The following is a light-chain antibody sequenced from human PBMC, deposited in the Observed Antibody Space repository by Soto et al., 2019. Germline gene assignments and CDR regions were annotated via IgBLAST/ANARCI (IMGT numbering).Light chain of an antibody. CDR3: SSYTSSTSDV. J-gene: IGLJ1*01. Sequence: QSALTQPPSVSGSPGQSVTISCTGTSTDFVSYNRVSWYQQPPGTAPKLMIYEVTNRPSGVSNRFSGSKSGNTASLTISGLQAEDEADYYCSSYTSSTSDVFGTGTKVTVL. V-gene: IGLV2-18*02. CDR1: STDFVSYNR. CDR2: EVT.